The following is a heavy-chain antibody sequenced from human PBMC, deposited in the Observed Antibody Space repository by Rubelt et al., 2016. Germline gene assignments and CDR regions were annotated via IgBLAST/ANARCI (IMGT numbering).Heavy chain of an antibody. CDR1: GFIFSNYW. CDR2: IKQDGSEK. Sequence: GGGLVQPGGSLRLSCAASGFIFSNYWMSWVRQAPGKGLEWVANIKQDGSEKFYVDSVRGRFTISRDNAKSSLYLQMNSLRAEDTAVYYCARGKEFWGQGTLVTVSS. D-gene: IGHD3-10*01. CDR3: ARGKEF. V-gene: IGHV3-7*02. J-gene: IGHJ4*02.